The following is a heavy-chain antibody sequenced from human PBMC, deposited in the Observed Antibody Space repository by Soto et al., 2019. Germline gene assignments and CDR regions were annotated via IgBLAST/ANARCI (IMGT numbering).Heavy chain of an antibody. CDR2: FYYSGTT. CDR3: AKLVRDDVRRSDLDH. D-gene: IGHD3-10*02. J-gene: IGHJ4*02. V-gene: IGHV4-39*01. CDR1: GYSISASYSN. Sequence: SETLSLTCTVSGYSISASYSNWAWIRQPPGQGLEWIGTFYYSGTTSQNPPLRSRITISGDTSRNQFSLNLRTVTAANSGVYYCAKLVRDDVRRSDLDHWGQGTLVTVSS.